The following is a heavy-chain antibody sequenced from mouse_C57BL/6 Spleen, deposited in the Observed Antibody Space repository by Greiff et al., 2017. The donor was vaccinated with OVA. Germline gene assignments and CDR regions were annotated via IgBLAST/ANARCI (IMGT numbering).Heavy chain of an antibody. D-gene: IGHD2-3*01. J-gene: IGHJ4*01. CDR2: IYPSDSDT. CDR1: GYTFTSYW. V-gene: IGHV1-74*01. Sequence: VQLQQPGAELVKPGASVKVSCKASGYTFTSYWMHWVKQRPGQGLEWIGRIYPSDSDTNYNQKFKGKATLTVDKSSSTAYMQLSSLTSEDSAVYYCVPDGYCGAMDYWGQGTSVTVSS. CDR3: VPDGYCGAMDY.